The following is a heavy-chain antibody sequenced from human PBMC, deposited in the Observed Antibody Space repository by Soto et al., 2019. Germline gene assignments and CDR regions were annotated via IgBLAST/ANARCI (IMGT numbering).Heavy chain of an antibody. J-gene: IGHJ4*02. Sequence: GGSLRLACTTTFSVSNYAMHLVRQARGKGLEWVALISYDGIEKYYADFVKGRFTISRDNSRNTLYLQMTSLRAEETAVYYCAEFFYYKARTGFYTFAFWGEGPLATVS. V-gene: IGHV3-30-3*01. CDR1: FSVSNYA. D-gene: IGHD3-22*01. CDR3: AEFFYYKARTGFYTFAF. CDR2: ISYDGIEK.